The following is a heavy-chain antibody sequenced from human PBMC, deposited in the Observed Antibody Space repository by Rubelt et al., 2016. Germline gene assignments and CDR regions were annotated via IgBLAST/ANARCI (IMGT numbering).Heavy chain of an antibody. D-gene: IGHD3-3*01. Sequence: ISGSGGRTYYADSVKGWFTISRDNSKNTLYLHMNSPRAEDTAVYYCAKVTYYDFWSGYSEFDYWGQGTLVTVSS. CDR2: ISGSGGRT. J-gene: IGHJ4*02. CDR3: AKVTYYDFWSGYSEFDY. V-gene: IGHV3-23*01.